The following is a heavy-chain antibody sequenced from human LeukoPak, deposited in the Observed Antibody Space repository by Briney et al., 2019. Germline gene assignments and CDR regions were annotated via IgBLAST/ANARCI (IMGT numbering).Heavy chain of an antibody. D-gene: IGHD3-22*01. CDR3: AREKEVYDSSGYYSYSDY. CDR1: GFTVSSNY. V-gene: IGHV3-66*02. Sequence: GGSLRLSCAASGFTVSSNYMTWVRQAPGKGLEWVSVIYSDGSTYYADSVKGRFTISRDNSKNTLYLQMNSLRAEDTAVYYCAREKEVYDSSGYYSYSDYWGQGILVTVSS. J-gene: IGHJ4*02. CDR2: IYSDGST.